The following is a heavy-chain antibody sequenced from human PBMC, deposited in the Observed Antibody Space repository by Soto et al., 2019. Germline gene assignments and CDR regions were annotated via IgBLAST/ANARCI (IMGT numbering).Heavy chain of an antibody. CDR3: ARGKSLEN. V-gene: IGHV1-8*01. CDR2: MNPNSGNT. Sequence: QVQLVQSGAEVKKPGASLKVSCKASGYTFTSYDINWVRQATGQGLEWMGWMNPNSGNTGYAQKFQGSVTMTRDTSITTAYMDLSSLTSEDTAVYYCARGKSLENWGQGTLVTVSS. CDR1: GYTFTSYD. J-gene: IGHJ4*02. D-gene: IGHD1-1*01.